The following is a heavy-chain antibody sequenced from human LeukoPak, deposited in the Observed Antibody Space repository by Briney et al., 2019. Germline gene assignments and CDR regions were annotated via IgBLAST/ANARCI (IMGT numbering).Heavy chain of an antibody. J-gene: IGHJ5*02. CDR3: ARLADTTS. V-gene: IGHV5-51*01. CDR1: GYTFTDFW. Sequence: GESLKISCKGSGYTFTDFWIAWVRQMPGKGLEWMGIIYPGDSDTRYSPSFQGQVTISADKPTTTAYLQWSTLKTSDTAIYFCARLADTTSWGQGTLVTVSS. D-gene: IGHD1-26*01. CDR2: IYPGDSDT.